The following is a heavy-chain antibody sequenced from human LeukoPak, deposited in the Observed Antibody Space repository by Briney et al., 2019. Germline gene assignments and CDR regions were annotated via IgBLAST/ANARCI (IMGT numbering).Heavy chain of an antibody. J-gene: IGHJ6*02. CDR3: AREAFRTSKACSGGSCPFPKHGMDV. CDR2: IYYSGST. CDR1: GGSISSGGYY. V-gene: IGHV4-31*03. D-gene: IGHD2-15*01. Sequence: SETLSLTCTVSGGSISSGGYYWSWIRQHPGKGLEWFGYIYYSGSTYYNPSLKSRVTISVDTSKNQFSLKLSSVTAADTAVYYCAREAFRTSKACSGGSCPFPKHGMDVWGQGTTVTVSS.